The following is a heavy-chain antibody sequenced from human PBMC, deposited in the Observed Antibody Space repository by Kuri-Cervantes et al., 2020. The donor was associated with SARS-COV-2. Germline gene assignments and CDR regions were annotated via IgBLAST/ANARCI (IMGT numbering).Heavy chain of an antibody. CDR1: GGSISDYY. CDR3: ARELTYYDFWSGYSPAYYFDY. CDR2: IYKGGST. D-gene: IGHD3-3*01. J-gene: IGHJ4*02. Sequence: GSLRLSCIVSGGSISDYYWTWVRQPPGKGLEWIGDIYKGGSTKSNPSLKSRVTMSVDTSKNQFSLKLSSVTAADTAVYYCARELTYYDFWSGYSPAYYFDYWGQGTLVTVSS. V-gene: IGHV4-59*12.